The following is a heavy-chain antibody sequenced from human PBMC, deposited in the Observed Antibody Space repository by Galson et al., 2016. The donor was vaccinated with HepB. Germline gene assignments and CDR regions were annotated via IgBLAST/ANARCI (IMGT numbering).Heavy chain of an antibody. CDR2: INQDGSEK. D-gene: IGHD1-1*01. CDR1: GLPFGRFW. CDR3: ARAYQYTLDY. Sequence: LRLSCAASGLPFGRFWMTWVRQAPGKGLEWVANINQDGSEKHYLDSVRGRFTISRDNAKNSLYLQMNSLRAEDTAVYFCARAYQYTLDYWGQGTLVTVSS. V-gene: IGHV3-7*04. J-gene: IGHJ4*02.